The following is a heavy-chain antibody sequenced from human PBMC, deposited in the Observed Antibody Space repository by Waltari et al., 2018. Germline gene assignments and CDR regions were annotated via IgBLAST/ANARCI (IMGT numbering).Heavy chain of an antibody. CDR1: GDSVPIHRAA. Sequence: QVQLQQSGPGLVKPSQTLSLTCAISGDSVPIHRAAWHWSRQSPSRGLEWLGRTYYRSKWYNGYAVSVKSRITVNPDTSKNQFSLHLNSVTPEDTAVYYCARNWDTSFDYWGRGTLVTVSS. CDR3: ARNWDTSFDY. CDR2: TYYRSKWYN. D-gene: IGHD7-27*01. V-gene: IGHV6-1*01. J-gene: IGHJ4*02.